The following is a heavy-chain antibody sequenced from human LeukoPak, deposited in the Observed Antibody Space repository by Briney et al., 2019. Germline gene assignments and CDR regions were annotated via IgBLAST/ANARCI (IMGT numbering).Heavy chain of an antibody. CDR3: ARGRPRHSVLRRAPLFDP. CDR2: ISYDGSNK. D-gene: IGHD3-3*01. CDR1: GFTFSSYA. V-gene: IGHV3-30-3*01. J-gene: IGHJ5*02. Sequence: PGGSLRLSCAASGFTFSSYAMHWVRQAPGKGLEWVAVISYDGSNKYYADSVKGRFTISRDNSKNTLYLQMNSLRAEDTAVYYCARGRPRHSVLRRAPLFDPWGQGTLVTVSS.